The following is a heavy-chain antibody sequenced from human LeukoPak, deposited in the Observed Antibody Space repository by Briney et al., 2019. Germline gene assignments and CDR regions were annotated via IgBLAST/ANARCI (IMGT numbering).Heavy chain of an antibody. CDR3: AREYTVTYDY. Sequence: GGSLRLSCAASGFSFSRYWMHWVRQAPGKGLVWVSRINSDGSITNYADSVKGRFTISRDNAKSTLYLQMNSLRAEDTAVYYCAREYTVTYDYWGQGTLVTVSS. D-gene: IGHD4-17*01. J-gene: IGHJ4*02. CDR1: GFSFSRYW. CDR2: INSDGSIT. V-gene: IGHV3-74*01.